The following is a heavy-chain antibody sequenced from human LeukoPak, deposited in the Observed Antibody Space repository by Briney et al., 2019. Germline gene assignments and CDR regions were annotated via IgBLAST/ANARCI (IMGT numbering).Heavy chain of an antibody. Sequence: SETLSLTCTVSGYSISSGYYWGWIRQPPGKGLEWIGSIYHSGSTYYNPSLKSRVTISVDTSKNQFSLKLTSVTAADTAVYYCARTTEGGYTYGYFYFYYMDVWGKGTTVTISS. D-gene: IGHD5-18*01. V-gene: IGHV4-38-2*02. CDR2: IYHSGST. CDR1: GYSISSGYY. J-gene: IGHJ6*03. CDR3: ARTTEGGYTYGYFYFYYMDV.